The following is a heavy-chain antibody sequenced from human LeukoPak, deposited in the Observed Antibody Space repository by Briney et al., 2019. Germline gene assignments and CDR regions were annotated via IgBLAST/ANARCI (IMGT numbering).Heavy chain of an antibody. D-gene: IGHD1-14*01. J-gene: IGHJ6*02. CDR2: INPNSGGT. V-gene: IGHV1-2*02. Sequence: ASVKVSCKASGYTFTGYCMHWVRQAPGQGLEWMGWINPNSGGTNYAQKFQGRVTMTRDTSTSTAYMELSRLRSDDTAVYYCARGPYNRNHYGMDVWGQGTTVTVSS. CDR1: GYTFTGYC. CDR3: ARGPYNRNHYGMDV.